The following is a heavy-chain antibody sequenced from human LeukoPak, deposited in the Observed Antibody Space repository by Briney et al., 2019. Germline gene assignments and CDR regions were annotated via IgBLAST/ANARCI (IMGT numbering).Heavy chain of an antibody. CDR2: IYTTGTA. CDR3: ARQVAGYYDSSGYYYPYYFDY. D-gene: IGHD3-22*01. V-gene: IGHV4-4*07. Sequence: SETLSLTCIISGGSIGPYYWSWIRQAAGKGPEWIRRIYTTGTADYNPSLKGRVFLSVDTSKNQFSLKVTSVTAADTAVYYCARQVAGYYDSSGYYYPYYFDYWGQGTLVTVSS. J-gene: IGHJ4*02. CDR1: GGSIGPYY.